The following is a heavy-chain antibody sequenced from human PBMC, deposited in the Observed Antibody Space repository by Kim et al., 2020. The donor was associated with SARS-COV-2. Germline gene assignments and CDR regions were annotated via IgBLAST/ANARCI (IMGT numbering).Heavy chain of an antibody. J-gene: IGHJ4*02. Sequence: SETLSLTCTVSGGSISSGGYYWSWIRQHPGKGLEWIGYIYYSGSTYYNPSLKSRVTISVDTSKNQFSLKLSSVTAADTAVYYCAFGEPPEGYFDYWGQGTLVTVSS. D-gene: IGHD3-10*01. V-gene: IGHV4-31*03. CDR3: AFGEPPEGYFDY. CDR1: GGSISSGGYY. CDR2: IYYSGST.